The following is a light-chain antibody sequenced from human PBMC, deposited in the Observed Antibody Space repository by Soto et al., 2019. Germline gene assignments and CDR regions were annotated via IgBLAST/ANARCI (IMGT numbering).Light chain of an antibody. CDR3: QHYITYSST. CDR2: DAS. CDR1: QSISGR. V-gene: IGKV1-5*01. J-gene: IGKJ2*01. Sequence: DIQMTQSPSTLSASVGDRVTITCRASQSISGRLAWYQQKPGKAPKLLIYDASKLESGVPSRFSGSGSETEFTLASTRLQPDDFATYYCQHYITYSSTFGQGTKLEIK.